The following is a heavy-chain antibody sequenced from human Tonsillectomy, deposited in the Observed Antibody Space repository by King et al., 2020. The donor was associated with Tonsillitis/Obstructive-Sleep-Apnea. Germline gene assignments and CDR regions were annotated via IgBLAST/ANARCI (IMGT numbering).Heavy chain of an antibody. V-gene: IGHV4-61*01. CDR3: AGEHRVRGTKYYHYYRDV. J-gene: IGHJ6*03. CDR1: GGSVSSGSYY. Sequence: VQLQESGPGLVKPSETLSLTCTVSGGSVSSGSYYWSWIRQPPGKGLEWIGDIYYSGSTHYNPSLKSLVTISVDTSQNQFSLKLSSVTAADTAVYYCAGEHRVRGTKYYHYYRDVWGKGTTVTVSS. D-gene: IGHD1/OR15-1a*01. CDR2: IYYSGST.